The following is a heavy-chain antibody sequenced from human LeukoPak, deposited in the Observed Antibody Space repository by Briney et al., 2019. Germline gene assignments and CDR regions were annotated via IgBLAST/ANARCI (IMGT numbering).Heavy chain of an antibody. CDR1: GFTFGSYS. CDR3: TRGDRDGYRLYYFDY. V-gene: IGHV3-21*01. CDR2: ISSSGTYI. J-gene: IGHJ4*02. Sequence: GGSLRLSCAASGFTFGSYSMNWVRQAPGKGLEWVSSISSSGTYIYYADSVKGRFTTSRDYAKNSLDLQMNSLRAEDTAVYYCTRGDRDGYRLYYFDYWGQGILVTVSS. D-gene: IGHD5-24*01.